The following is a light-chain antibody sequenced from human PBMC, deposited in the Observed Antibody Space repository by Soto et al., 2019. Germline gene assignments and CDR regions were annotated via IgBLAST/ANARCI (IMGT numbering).Light chain of an antibody. CDR1: QSFGSN. J-gene: IGKJ1*01. CDR2: GAS. V-gene: IGKV3D-15*01. CDR3: QQYNIWPLWT. Sequence: EIVMTQSPATLSVSPGERATLSCRASQSFGSNLAWYQQKPGQVPRLLIYGASTRATDIPDRISGSGSGTDFTLTASRLEPEDFAVYFCQQYNIWPLWTFGQGTKVDIK.